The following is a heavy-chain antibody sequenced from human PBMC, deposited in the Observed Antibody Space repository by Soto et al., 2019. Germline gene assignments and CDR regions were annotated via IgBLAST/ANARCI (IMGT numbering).Heavy chain of an antibody. CDR2: IYSGGDT. V-gene: IGHV3-66*01. D-gene: IGHD3-10*01. CDR3: AREGRGGGWFDP. CDR1: GFTVSSNY. J-gene: IGHJ5*02. Sequence: EVQLVESGGGLVQPGGSLRLSCAVSGFTVSSNYMNWVRQAPGKGLEWVSVIYSGGDTYYADSVKDRFTISRDNSKNTLYLQMNSLRAEDTAVYYCAREGRGGGWFDPWCQGTLVTVSS.